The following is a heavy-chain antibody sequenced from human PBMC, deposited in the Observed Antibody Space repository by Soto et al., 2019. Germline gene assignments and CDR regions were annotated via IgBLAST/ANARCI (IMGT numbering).Heavy chain of an antibody. D-gene: IGHD3-16*02. CDR3: AKGLGELSPESFDY. CDR2: ISYDGSDK. CDR1: GFTFSYYA. J-gene: IGHJ4*02. Sequence: QVQLVESGGGVVQPGRSLRLSCAASGFTFSYYAMHWVRQAPGKGLEWVAVISYDGSDKYYADSVKGRFTSSRDNSKNTLNLLMNSLRADDTAVYYCAKGLGELSPESFDYWGQGTLLTVSS. V-gene: IGHV3-30*18.